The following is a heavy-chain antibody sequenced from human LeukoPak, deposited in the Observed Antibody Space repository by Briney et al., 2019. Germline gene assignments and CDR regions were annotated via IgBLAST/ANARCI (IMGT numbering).Heavy chain of an antibody. V-gene: IGHV1-46*01. Sequence: ASVKVSCKASGYTFTSYYMHWVRQAPGQGLEWMGIINPSGGSTSYAQKFQGRVTMTRDTSTSTVYMELSSLRSADTAVYYCARDKGTVAGTYYYYGMDVWGQGTTATVSS. D-gene: IGHD6-19*01. CDR1: GYTFTSYY. CDR3: ARDKGTVAGTYYYYGMDV. J-gene: IGHJ6*02. CDR2: INPSGGST.